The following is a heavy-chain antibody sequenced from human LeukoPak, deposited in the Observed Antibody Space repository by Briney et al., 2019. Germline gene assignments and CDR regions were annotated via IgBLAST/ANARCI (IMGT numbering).Heavy chain of an antibody. J-gene: IGHJ4*02. Sequence: GGSLRLSCSASGFTFSNYLMHWVRQAPGKGLEYVSAIRSNGGSTYYADSVKGRFTISRDNSKNTLYLQMSSLRAEDTAVYYCVKGPSYCSGGSCYAFPLTIPFDHWGQGTLVTVSS. V-gene: IGHV3-64D*06. CDR2: IRSNGGST. CDR3: VKGPSYCSGGSCYAFPLTIPFDH. CDR1: GFTFSNYL. D-gene: IGHD2-15*01.